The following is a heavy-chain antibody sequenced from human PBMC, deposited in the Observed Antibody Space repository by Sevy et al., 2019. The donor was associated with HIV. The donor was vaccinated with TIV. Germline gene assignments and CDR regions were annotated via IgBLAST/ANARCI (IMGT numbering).Heavy chain of an antibody. V-gene: IGHV4-39*01. CDR1: GGSISSTSHY. D-gene: IGHD2-8*01. CDR2: IYYTGRT. CDR3: TRFSNHILLMVTPNPRWGFDI. J-gene: IGHJ3*02. Sequence: SETLSLTCTVSGGSISSTSHYWGWIRQPPGKGLEWIGSIYYTGRTFYSPSVKSRITMSVDRSQNQFSLKLSSVTATDTAVYYSTRFSNHILLMVTPNPRWGFDIWGQGAKVTVSS.